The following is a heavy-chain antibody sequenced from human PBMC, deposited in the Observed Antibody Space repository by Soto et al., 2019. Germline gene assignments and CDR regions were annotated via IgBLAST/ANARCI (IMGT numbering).Heavy chain of an antibody. CDR3: ARHPSNFWFDP. CDR2: IYYSGST. J-gene: IGHJ5*02. CDR1: GGSIINSRDY. D-gene: IGHD4-4*01. Sequence: PSETLSHTCSVSGGSIINSRDYWGWIRQPPGKGLEWIGSIYYSGSTYYNPSLKSRVTVSVDTSKNQFSLKLSSVTAADTAVYYCARHPSNFWFDPWGQGTLVTVSS. V-gene: IGHV4-39*01.